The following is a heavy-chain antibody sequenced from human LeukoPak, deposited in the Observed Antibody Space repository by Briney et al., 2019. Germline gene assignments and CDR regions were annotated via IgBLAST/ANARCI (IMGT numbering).Heavy chain of an antibody. CDR1: GFTFSSYS. Sequence: PGGSLRLSCAASGFTFSSYSMNWVRQAPGKGLEWVSSISSSSSYIYYADSVKGRFTISRDNAKNSLYLQMNSLRAEDTAVYYCARDLPGGIAAALEPPLYYYYMDVWGKGTTVTVSS. J-gene: IGHJ6*03. CDR3: ARDLPGGIAAALEPPLYYYYMDV. D-gene: IGHD6-13*01. CDR2: ISSSSSYI. V-gene: IGHV3-21*01.